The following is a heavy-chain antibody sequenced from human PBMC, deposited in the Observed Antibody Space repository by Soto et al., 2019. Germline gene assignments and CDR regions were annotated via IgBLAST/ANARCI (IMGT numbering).Heavy chain of an antibody. V-gene: IGHV5-10-1*01. CDR2: IDPSDSYT. D-gene: IGHD3-9*01. Sequence: GESLKISCNGSGYSFTSYWISWVRQMPGKGLEWMGRIDPSDSYTNYSPSFQGHVIISADKSISTAYLQWSSLKASDTAMYYCASNYDILTGHYGMDVWGQGTTVTVSS. J-gene: IGHJ6*02. CDR1: GYSFTSYW. CDR3: ASNYDILTGHYGMDV.